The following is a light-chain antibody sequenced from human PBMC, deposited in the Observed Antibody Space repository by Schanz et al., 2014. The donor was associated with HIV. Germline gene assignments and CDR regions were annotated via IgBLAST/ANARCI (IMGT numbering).Light chain of an antibody. J-gene: IGLJ2*01. CDR3: QSYDSTNPGI. Sequence: NFMLTQPHSVSESPGKTVTISCTRSSGSISSAYVQWYQHRPGSAPIPLIYESDQRHSGVPARFSASIDSSSNSATLSISGLEAEDEADYYCQSYDSTNPGIFGGGTKLTVL. CDR2: ESD. V-gene: IGLV6-57*04. CDR1: SGSISSAY.